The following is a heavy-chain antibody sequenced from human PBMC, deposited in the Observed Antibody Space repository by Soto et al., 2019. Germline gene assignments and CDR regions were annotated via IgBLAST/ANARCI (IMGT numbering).Heavy chain of an antibody. Sequence: ASVKVSCKASGYTFTSNDINWVRQASGQGLEWMGWMNPNTGGSGYAKDFQGRITMTRDTATSTAYMGLTSLRSDDTAVYYCARGGPAAGYDLWGQGTLVTVSS. V-gene: IGHV1-8*01. CDR1: GYTFTSND. J-gene: IGHJ4*02. CDR2: MNPNTGGS. CDR3: ARGGPAAGYDL. D-gene: IGHD6-13*01.